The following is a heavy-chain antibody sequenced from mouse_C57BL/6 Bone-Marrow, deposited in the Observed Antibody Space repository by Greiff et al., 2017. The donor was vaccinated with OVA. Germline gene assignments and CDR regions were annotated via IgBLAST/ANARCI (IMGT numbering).Heavy chain of an antibody. CDR3: ARDRTPFITTVVDYFDY. D-gene: IGHD1-1*01. Sequence: DVMLVESGGGLVKPGGSLKLSCAASGFTFSSYAMSWVRQTPEKRLEWVATISDGGSYTYYPDNVKGRFTISRDNAKNNLYLQMSHLKSEDTAMYYCARDRTPFITTVVDYFDYWGQGTTLTVSS. CDR1: GFTFSSYA. CDR2: ISDGGSYT. J-gene: IGHJ2*01. V-gene: IGHV5-4*01.